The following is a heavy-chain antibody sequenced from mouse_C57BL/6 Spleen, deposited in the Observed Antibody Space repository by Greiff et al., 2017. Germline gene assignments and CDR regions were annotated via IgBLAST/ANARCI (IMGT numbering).Heavy chain of an antibody. CDR3: AISRWPHWYFDV. CDR1: GYTFTDYY. Sequence: VQLKESGPELVKPGASVKISCKASGYTFTDYYMNWVKQSHGKSLEWIGDINPNNGGTSYNQKFKGKATLTVDKSSSTAYMELRSLTSEDSAVYYCAISRWPHWYFDVWGTGTTVTVSS. V-gene: IGHV1-26*01. J-gene: IGHJ1*03. CDR2: INPNNGGT. D-gene: IGHD1-1*02.